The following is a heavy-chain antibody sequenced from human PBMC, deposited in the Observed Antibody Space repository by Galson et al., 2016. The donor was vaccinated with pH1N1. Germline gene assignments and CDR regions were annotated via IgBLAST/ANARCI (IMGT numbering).Heavy chain of an antibody. J-gene: IGHJ4*02. CDR1: AYLISSCYY. V-gene: IGHV4-38-2*01. CDR3: ARHGGLPHVALLYPIDD. D-gene: IGHD3-3*01. Sequence: SETLSLTCDVSAYLISSCYYWGWIRQSPGKGLEWIANICHTVNTYYNPSLRGRVAISIDTSRNQFSLRLSSVTAADTAVYYCARHGGLPHVALLYPIDDWGQGTLVTVSS. CDR2: ICHTVNT.